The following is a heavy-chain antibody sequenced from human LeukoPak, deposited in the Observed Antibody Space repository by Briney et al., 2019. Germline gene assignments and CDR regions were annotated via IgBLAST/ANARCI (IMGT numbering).Heavy chain of an antibody. D-gene: IGHD5-18*01. CDR2: INHSGST. Sequence: PSETLSLTCAVSGYSISSGYYWGWIRQPPGKGLEWIGEINHSGSTNYNPSLKSRVTISVDTSKNQFSLKLSSVTAADTAVYYCARRSSYSCAPDYWGQGTLVTVSS. V-gene: IGHV4-38-2*01. CDR3: ARRSSYSCAPDY. J-gene: IGHJ4*02. CDR1: GYSISSGYY.